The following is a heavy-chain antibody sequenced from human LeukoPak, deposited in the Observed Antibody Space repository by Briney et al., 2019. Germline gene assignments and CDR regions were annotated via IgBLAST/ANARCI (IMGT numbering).Heavy chain of an antibody. CDR3: ERTSNRGDDDLLTGYFSL. CDR2: IFHSGTT. J-gene: IGHJ4*02. V-gene: IGHV4-4*02. CDR1: GGSFSSSEW. Sequence: SETLSLTCGVSGGSFSSSEWWRWVRLPPGKGLEGIGEIFHSGTTKYTPSLKSRVSISIDKSKNQFSLTLSSVTAADTAIYFCERTSNRGDDDLLTGYFSLWGQGILVTVSS. D-gene: IGHD3-9*01.